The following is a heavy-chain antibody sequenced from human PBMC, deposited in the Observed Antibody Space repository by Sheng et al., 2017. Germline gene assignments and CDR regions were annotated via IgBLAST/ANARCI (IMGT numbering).Heavy chain of an antibody. D-gene: IGHD3-3*01. V-gene: IGHV1-8*01. CDR3: ARGSRILEWLFRGTSTPYFDY. J-gene: IGHJ4*02. CDR1: GYTFTSYD. CDR2: MNPNSGNT. Sequence: QVQLVQSGAEVKKPGASVKVSCKASGYTFTSYDINWVRQATGQGLEWMGWMNPNSGNTGYAQKFQGRVTMTRNTSISTAYMELSSLRSEDTAVYYCARGSRILEWLFRGTSTPYFDYWGQGTLVTVSS.